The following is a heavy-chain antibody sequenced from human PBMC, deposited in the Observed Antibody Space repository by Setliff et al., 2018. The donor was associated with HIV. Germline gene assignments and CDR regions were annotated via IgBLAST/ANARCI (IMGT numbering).Heavy chain of an antibody. Sequence: SETLSLTCTVAGGSISSASYYWSWIRQPAGKGLEWIGRIYTSGSTTYNPSLKSRVTMSLDTSKNHFSLKLSSVTAADTAVYYCASDRYSYGRSYFDYWGQGTLVTVSS. CDR3: ASDRYSYGRSYFDY. J-gene: IGHJ4*02. CDR1: GGSISSASYY. D-gene: IGHD5-18*01. V-gene: IGHV4-61*02. CDR2: IYTSGST.